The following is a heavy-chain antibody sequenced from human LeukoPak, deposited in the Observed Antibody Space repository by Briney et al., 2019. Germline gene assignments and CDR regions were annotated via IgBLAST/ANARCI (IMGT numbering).Heavy chain of an antibody. CDR3: ARDRRIAAAAPYDY. CDR1: GYTFTSYG. V-gene: IGHV1-18*01. J-gene: IGHJ4*02. D-gene: IGHD6-13*01. Sequence: ASVKVSCKASGYTFTSYGISWVRQAPGQGLEWMGWISAYNGNTNYAQKLQGRVTMTTDTSTSTAYMELRSLRSDDTAVYYCARDRRIAAAAPYDYWGQGTLVTVSS. CDR2: ISAYNGNT.